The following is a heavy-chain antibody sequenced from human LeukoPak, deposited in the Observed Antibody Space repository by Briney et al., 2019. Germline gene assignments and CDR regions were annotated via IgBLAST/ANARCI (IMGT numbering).Heavy chain of an antibody. Sequence: SSETLSLTCTVSGGSISSYYWSWIRQPPGKGLEWIGYIYYSGSTNYNPSLKSRVTISVDTSKNQFSLKLSSVTAADTAVYYCAGGYYDFWSGYSDPPGFDYWGQGTLVTVSS. D-gene: IGHD3-3*01. CDR1: GGSISSYY. CDR3: AGGYYDFWSGYSDPPGFDY. J-gene: IGHJ4*02. V-gene: IGHV4-59*12. CDR2: IYYSGST.